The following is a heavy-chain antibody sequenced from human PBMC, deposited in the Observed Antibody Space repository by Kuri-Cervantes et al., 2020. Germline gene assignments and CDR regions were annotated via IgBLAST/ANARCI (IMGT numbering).Heavy chain of an antibody. D-gene: IGHD3-10*01. Sequence: GGSLRLSCAASGFTFSSYAMHWVRQAPGKGLEWVANIKEDGSEKYYVDSVKGRFTISRDNAKKSLYLQMNSLRAEDTAVYYCARDSGNGMGVWGQGTTVTVSS. V-gene: IGHV3-7*01. CDR1: GFTFSSYA. J-gene: IGHJ6*02. CDR3: ARDSGNGMGV. CDR2: IKEDGSEK.